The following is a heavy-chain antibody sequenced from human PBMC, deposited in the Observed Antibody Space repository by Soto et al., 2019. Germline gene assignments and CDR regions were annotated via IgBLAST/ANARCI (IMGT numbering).Heavy chain of an antibody. D-gene: IGHD6-19*01. CDR3: GKERRGSGWFVCDY. V-gene: IGHV3-53*01. Sequence: GGSLRLSCAPSGFTVSSHYMSWVRQAPGKGLEWVSVINSGGSTYYADSVKGRFTISRDHSRNTLYLQMNSLRVEDTAVYYCGKERRGSGWFVCDYWGQGELVTVSS. J-gene: IGHJ4*02. CDR2: INSGGST. CDR1: GFTVSSHY.